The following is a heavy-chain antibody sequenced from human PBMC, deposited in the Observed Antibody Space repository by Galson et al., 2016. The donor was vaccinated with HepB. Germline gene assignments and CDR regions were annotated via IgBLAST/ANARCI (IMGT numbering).Heavy chain of an antibody. CDR1: GASISDSNW. CDR3: ARAAIIPGARMVFDP. J-gene: IGHJ5*02. Sequence: SETLSLTCDVSGASISDSNWWTWVRKVPGKGLEWIGEIYHTGTSNNNPFLNSRFTLSVDKSRNQFSLNITSVTAADTAVYYCARAAIIPGARMVFDPWGQGTLVTVSS. D-gene: IGHD2-2*01. V-gene: IGHV4-4*02. CDR2: IYHTGTS.